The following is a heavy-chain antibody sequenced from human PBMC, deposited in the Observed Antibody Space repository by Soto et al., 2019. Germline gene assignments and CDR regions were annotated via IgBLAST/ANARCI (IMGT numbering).Heavy chain of an antibody. CDR2: INHSGST. V-gene: IGHV4-34*01. CDR3: ARGQVTMILMLSLLQSYFDS. CDR1: GGSFSGYY. J-gene: IGHJ4*02. D-gene: IGHD3-22*01. Sequence: PSETLSLTCAVYGGSFSGYYWSWIRQPPGKGLEWIGEINHSGSTKYNPSLKSRVTISVDTSKNQFSLRLSSVTAADTAVYCCARGQVTMILMLSLLQSYFDSWGQGTLVTVSS.